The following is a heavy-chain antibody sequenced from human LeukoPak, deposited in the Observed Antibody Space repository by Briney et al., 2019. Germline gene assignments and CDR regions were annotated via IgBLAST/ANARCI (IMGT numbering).Heavy chain of an antibody. CDR2: VTGGGNP. Sequence: GGSLRLSCTASGFVFDNYAMAWVRQAPGKGLERVAGVTGGGNPYHADSVKGRFTISRDNSKNTLYLDMNALRAEDTATYYCAKDNYYSDTSNYYYFDYWGQGSLVTVSS. D-gene: IGHD3-22*01. CDR3: AKDNYYSDTSNYYYFDY. V-gene: IGHV3-23*01. CDR1: GFVFDNYA. J-gene: IGHJ4*02.